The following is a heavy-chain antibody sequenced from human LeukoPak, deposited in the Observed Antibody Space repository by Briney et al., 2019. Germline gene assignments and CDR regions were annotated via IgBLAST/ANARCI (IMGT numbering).Heavy chain of an antibody. D-gene: IGHD1-1*01. CDR1: GFTFSSYE. J-gene: IGHJ6*02. V-gene: IGHV3-48*03. Sequence: GWSLRLSCTASGFTFSSYEMNWVRQAPGKGLEWVSYISYSGSATTYGDSVKGRFTIFRDNTKNSFYLQMDSLRAEDTAVYYCARRNWNVRSGFDVWGQGTTVTVSS. CDR2: ISYSGSAT. CDR3: ARRNWNVRSGFDV.